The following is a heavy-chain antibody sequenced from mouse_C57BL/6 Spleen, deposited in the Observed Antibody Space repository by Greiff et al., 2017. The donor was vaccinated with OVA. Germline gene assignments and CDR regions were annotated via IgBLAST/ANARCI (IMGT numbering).Heavy chain of an antibody. CDR1: GFTFSSYA. V-gene: IGHV5-4*03. Sequence: EVKLMESGGGLVKPGGSLKLSCAASGFTFSSYAMSWVRQTPEKRLEWVATISDGGSYTYYPDNVKGRFTISRDNAKNNLYLQMSHLKSEDTAMYYCANYYGSRDYAMDYWGQGTSVTVSS. D-gene: IGHD1-1*01. CDR3: ANYYGSRDYAMDY. J-gene: IGHJ4*01. CDR2: ISDGGSYT.